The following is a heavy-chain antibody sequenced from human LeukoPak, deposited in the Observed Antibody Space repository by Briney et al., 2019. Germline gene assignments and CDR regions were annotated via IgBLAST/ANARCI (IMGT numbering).Heavy chain of an antibody. CDR3: ARESMAYCGGDCYRDFDY. Sequence: GASVKVSCKASGGTFRSYPISWVRQAPGQGLEWMGRIIPILGIANYAQKFQGRVTITADKSTSTAYMELSSLRSEDTAVYYCARESMAYCGGDCYRDFDYWGQGTLVTVSS. CDR2: IIPILGIA. J-gene: IGHJ4*02. V-gene: IGHV1-69*04. D-gene: IGHD2-21*01. CDR1: GGTFRSYP.